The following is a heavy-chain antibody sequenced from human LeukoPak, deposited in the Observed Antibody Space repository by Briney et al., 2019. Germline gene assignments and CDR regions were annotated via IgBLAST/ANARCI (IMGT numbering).Heavy chain of an antibody. J-gene: IGHJ4*02. CDR2: ISSSSSYI. Sequence: PGGSLRLSCAASGFXFSSYSINWVRQAPGKGLEWVSSISSSSSYIYYADSVKGRFTISRDNAKNSLYLQMNSLRAEDTAVYYCARVGVAATQGNDYWGQGTLVTVSS. D-gene: IGHD2-15*01. CDR1: GFXFSSYS. V-gene: IGHV3-21*01. CDR3: ARVGVAATQGNDY.